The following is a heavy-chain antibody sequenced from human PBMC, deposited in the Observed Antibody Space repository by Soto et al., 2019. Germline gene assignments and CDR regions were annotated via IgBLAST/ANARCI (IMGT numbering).Heavy chain of an antibody. J-gene: IGHJ4*02. D-gene: IGHD3-10*01. CDR3: ASFRGWPTYCFDC. CDR2: LYYTGST. Sequence: PSETLSLTCSVSGGSISRGGYYWSWIRHHPGKGLEWIGYLYYTGSTSYNPSLKSRLTLSVDTSKNQFSLKLSSVTAADTAVYYCASFRGWPTYCFDCRGQGTLVTAS. V-gene: IGHV4-31*03. CDR1: GGSISRGGYY.